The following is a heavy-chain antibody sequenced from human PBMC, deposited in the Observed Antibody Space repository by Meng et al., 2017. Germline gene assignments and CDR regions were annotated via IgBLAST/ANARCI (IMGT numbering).Heavy chain of an antibody. CDR3: AKADHDSSGYYFDY. V-gene: IGHV3-23*01. CDR1: GFTFYTYA. J-gene: IGHJ4*02. D-gene: IGHD3-22*01. CDR2: ISGSGGST. Sequence: GESLKISCAASGFTFYTYAMSWVRQAPGKGLEWVSAISGSGGSTYYADSVKGRFTISRDNSKNTLYLQMNSLRAEDTAVYYCAKADHDSSGYYFDYWGQGTLVTVSS.